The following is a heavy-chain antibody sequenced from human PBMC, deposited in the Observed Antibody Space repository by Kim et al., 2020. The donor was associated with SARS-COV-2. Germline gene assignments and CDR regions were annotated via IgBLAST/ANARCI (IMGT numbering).Heavy chain of an antibody. V-gene: IGHV3-9*01. CDR1: GFTFDDYA. CDR3: AKGVRGVITYNWFDP. CDR2: ISWNSGSI. Sequence: GGSLRLSCAASGFTFDDYAMHWVRQAPGKGLEWVSGISWNSGSIGYADSVKGRFTISRDNAKNSLYLQMNSLRAEDTALYYCAKGVRGVITYNWFDPWGQGTLVTVSS. D-gene: IGHD3-10*01. J-gene: IGHJ5*02.